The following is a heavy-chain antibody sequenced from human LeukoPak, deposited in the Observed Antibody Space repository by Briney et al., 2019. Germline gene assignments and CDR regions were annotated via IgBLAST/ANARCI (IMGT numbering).Heavy chain of an antibody. CDR2: IYWNDDK. J-gene: IGHJ4*02. CDR3: AHIPQTSELVVVNNYFDY. V-gene: IGHV2-5*01. D-gene: IGHD3-22*01. Sequence: GSGPTLVKPTQTLTLTCTFSGFSLSTSGVGVGWIRQPPGKALEWLALIYWNDDKRYSPSLKSRLTITKDTSKNQVVLTMTNMDPVDTATYYCAHIPQTSELVVVNNYFDYWGQGTLVTVSS. CDR1: GFSLSTSGVG.